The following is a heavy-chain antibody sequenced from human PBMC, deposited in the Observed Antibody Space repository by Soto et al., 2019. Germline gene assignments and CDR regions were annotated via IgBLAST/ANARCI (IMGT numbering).Heavy chain of an antibody. J-gene: IGHJ4*02. CDR3: ARDLSGNTTPYFDL. Sequence: EEQLVESGGGLVQPGGSPRLSCAASGFAFSSYWMHWVRQTPGRGPVWVSRIYNDGSTTGYADSVKGRFTISRDNAKNTLYLQMSSLTVEDTAVYYCARDLSGNTTPYFDLWGQGTLVTVSS. CDR2: IYNDGSTT. D-gene: IGHD1-1*01. V-gene: IGHV3-74*01. CDR1: GFAFSSYW.